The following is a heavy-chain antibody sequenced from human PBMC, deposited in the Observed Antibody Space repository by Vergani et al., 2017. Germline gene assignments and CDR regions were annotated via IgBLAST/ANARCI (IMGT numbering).Heavy chain of an antibody. Sequence: QVQLQESGPGLVKPSETLSLTCTVSGGSISSYYWSWIRQPPGKGLEWIGYIYYSGSTNYNPSLKSRVTISVDTSKNQFSLKLSSVTAADTAVYYCAGDVLGFWFDHWGQGTLVTVSS. J-gene: IGHJ5*02. D-gene: IGHD2-15*01. CDR1: GGSISSYY. CDR3: AGDVLGFWFDH. V-gene: IGHV4-59*01. CDR2: IYYSGST.